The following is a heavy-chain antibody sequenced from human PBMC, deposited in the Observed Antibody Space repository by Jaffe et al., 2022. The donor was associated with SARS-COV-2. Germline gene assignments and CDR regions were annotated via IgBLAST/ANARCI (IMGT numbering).Heavy chain of an antibody. D-gene: IGHD6-13*01. V-gene: IGHV3-23*01. CDR1: GFTFSSYA. J-gene: IGHJ5*02. CDR3: AKPHLILAAAGGWFDP. CDR2: ISGSGGST. Sequence: EVQLLESGGGLVQPGGSLRLSCAASGFTFSSYAMSWVRQAPGKGLEWVSAISGSGGSTYYADSVKGRFTISRDNSKNTLYLQMNSLRAEDTAVYYCAKPHLILAAAGGWFDPWGQGTLVTVSS.